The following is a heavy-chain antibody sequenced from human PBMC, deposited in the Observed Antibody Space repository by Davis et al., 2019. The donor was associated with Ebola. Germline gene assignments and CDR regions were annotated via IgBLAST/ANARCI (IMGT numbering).Heavy chain of an antibody. CDR2: ISGSGGST. CDR1: GFTFSTYW. D-gene: IGHD3-10*01. Sequence: GGSLRLSCAASGFTFSTYWMHWVRQAPGKGLEWVSAISGSGGSTYYADSVKGRFTISRDNSKNTLYLQMNSLRAEDTAVYYCAKVSWFGEFFDYWGQGTLVTVSS. V-gene: IGHV3-23*01. J-gene: IGHJ4*02. CDR3: AKVSWFGEFFDY.